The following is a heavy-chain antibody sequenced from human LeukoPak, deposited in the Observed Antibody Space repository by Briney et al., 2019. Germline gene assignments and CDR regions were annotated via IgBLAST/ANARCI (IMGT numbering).Heavy chain of an antibody. CDR3: ARGENYYYDSSGYYY. CDR1: GGSFSSYY. Sequence: SETLSLTCAVYGGSFSSYYWSWIRQPPGKGLEWIGEINHSGSTNYNPSLKSRVTRSVDTSKNQFSLKLSSVTAADTAVYYCARGENYYYDSSGYYYWGQGTLVTVSS. CDR2: INHSGST. V-gene: IGHV4-34*01. J-gene: IGHJ4*02. D-gene: IGHD3-22*01.